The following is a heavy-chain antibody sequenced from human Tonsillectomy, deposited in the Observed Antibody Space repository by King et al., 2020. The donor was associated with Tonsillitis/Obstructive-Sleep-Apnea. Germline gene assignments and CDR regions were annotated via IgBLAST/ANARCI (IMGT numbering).Heavy chain of an antibody. CDR2: ISGSGGST. D-gene: IGHD3-22*01. J-gene: IGHJ4*02. CDR1: GFTFSNYA. Sequence: VQLVESGGGLVQPGGSLRLSCAASGFTFSNYAMGWVRQAPGKGLEWVSGISGSGGSTYYADSVKGRFTISRDNSKNTLYLKMNSLRAEDTAVYYCAKGFYYDSSGFTSEYYFDYWGQGTLVTVSS. V-gene: IGHV3-23*04. CDR3: AKGFYYDSSGFTSEYYFDY.